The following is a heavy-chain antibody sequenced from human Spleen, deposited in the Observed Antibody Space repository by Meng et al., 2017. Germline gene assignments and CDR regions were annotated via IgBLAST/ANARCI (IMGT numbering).Heavy chain of an antibody. V-gene: IGHV3-30-3*01. CDR2: ISYDGSYK. J-gene: IGHJ4*02. Sequence: QVQLVESGGGVVQPGRSLRVSCAASGFIFRNYAMHWVRQATGKGLEWVAVISYDGSYKNYADSVKGRFTISRDNSKNTLYLQMDSLRAEDTAVYYCAKETSDSSAFYRYDIWGQGSLVTVSS. CDR1: GFIFRNYA. D-gene: IGHD3-22*01. CDR3: AKETSDSSAFYRYDI.